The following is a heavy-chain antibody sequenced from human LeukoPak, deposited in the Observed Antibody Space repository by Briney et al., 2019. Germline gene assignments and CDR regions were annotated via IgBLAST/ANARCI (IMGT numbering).Heavy chain of an antibody. Sequence: SETLSLTCAVYGGSFSGYYWSWIRQPPGKGLEWIGEINHSGSTNYNPSLKSRVTISVDTSKNQFSLKLSSVTAADTAVYYCARVSHYYDSGDDAFDIWGQGTMVTVSS. V-gene: IGHV4-34*01. CDR3: ARVSHYYDSGDDAFDI. CDR2: INHSGST. J-gene: IGHJ3*02. D-gene: IGHD3-22*01. CDR1: GGSFSGYY.